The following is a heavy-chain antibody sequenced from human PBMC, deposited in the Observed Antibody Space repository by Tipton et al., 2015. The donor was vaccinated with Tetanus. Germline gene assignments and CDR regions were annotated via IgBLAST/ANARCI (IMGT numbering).Heavy chain of an antibody. V-gene: IGHV4-4*07. J-gene: IGHJ4*02. CDR2: VSSSGNS. CDR1: GGSMSNNY. Sequence: PGLVKPSETLSLTCTVSGGSMSNNYWSWFRQPPGKRLEWIGFVSSSGNSNYSPSLTGRVSMSLDTSKQQFSLSLTSATAADTAVYYCARGWSECSSWSCSPFDSWGQGTLVTVSS. D-gene: IGHD2-2*01. CDR3: ARGWSECSSWSCSPFDS.